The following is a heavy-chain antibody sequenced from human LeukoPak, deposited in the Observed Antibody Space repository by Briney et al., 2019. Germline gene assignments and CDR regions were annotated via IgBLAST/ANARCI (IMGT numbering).Heavy chain of an antibody. V-gene: IGHV1-18*01. CDR2: ISAYNGNT. D-gene: IGHD3-10*01. CDR3: ARAYVLLWFGEDYYYYYGMDV. CDR1: GYTFTIYG. Sequence: ASVKVSCKASGYTFTIYGISWVRQAPGQGLEWMGWISAYNGNTNYAQKLQGRVTITRDTSASTAYMELSSLRSEDTAVYYCARAYVLLWFGEDYYYYYGMDVWGQGTTVTVSS. J-gene: IGHJ6*02.